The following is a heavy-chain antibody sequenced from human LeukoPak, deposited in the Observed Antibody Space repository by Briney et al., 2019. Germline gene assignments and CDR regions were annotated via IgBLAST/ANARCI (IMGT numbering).Heavy chain of an antibody. CDR3: ARGPTVTSFNAFDM. J-gene: IGHJ3*02. CDR2: ISSTGTYA. Sequence: GGSLRLSCVGSGFTFSDYGIYWVRQAPGKGLEHVSAISSTGTYAYYANSVRGRFTISRDNSKNTLYLQMGSLRAEDMAVYYCARGPTVTSFNAFDMWGQGTMVTVSS. V-gene: IGHV3-64*01. D-gene: IGHD4-17*01. CDR1: GFTFSDYG.